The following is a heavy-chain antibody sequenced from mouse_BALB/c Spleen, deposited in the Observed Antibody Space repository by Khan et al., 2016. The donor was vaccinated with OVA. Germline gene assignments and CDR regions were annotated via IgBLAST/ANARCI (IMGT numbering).Heavy chain of an antibody. V-gene: IGHV3-2*02. D-gene: IGHD1-2*01. CDR1: GYSITSGYG. CDR3: ARTASIKY. CDR2: ISYSGST. Sequence: EVKLLESGPGLVKPSQSLSLTCTVTGYSITSGYGWNWIRQFPGNKLEWMGYISYSGSTNYNPSLQSRISITRYTSKNQFFLQLNSVTTEDTATYYCARTASIKYWGQGTTLTVSS. J-gene: IGHJ2*01.